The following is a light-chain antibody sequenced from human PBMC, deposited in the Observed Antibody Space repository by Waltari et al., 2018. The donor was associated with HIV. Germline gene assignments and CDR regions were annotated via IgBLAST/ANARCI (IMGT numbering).Light chain of an antibody. V-gene: IGKV1-12*01. Sequence: DIQMAQSPSNVSAFVGGTVTITCRASRDISTSLAWYQFKPGKAPNLLIFSAFRIETGVPTRFGGRGSGTEFTLTITSLHPDDFATYYCQQADSFPHTFGGGTRVA. CDR3: QQADSFPHT. J-gene: IGKJ4*01. CDR2: SAF. CDR1: RDISTS.